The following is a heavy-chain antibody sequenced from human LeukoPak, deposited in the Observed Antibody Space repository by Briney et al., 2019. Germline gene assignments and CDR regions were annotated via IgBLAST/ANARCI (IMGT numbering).Heavy chain of an antibody. V-gene: IGHV1-18*01. CDR3: ARDRKLRFWEWLTDY. CDR2: ISAYNGNT. Sequence: ASVKVSCKASGYTFTSYGISWVRQAPGQGLAWMGWISAYNGNTNYAQKLQGRVTMTTDTSTSTAYMGLRSLRSDDTAVYYCARDRKLRFWEWLTDYWGQGTLVTVSS. J-gene: IGHJ4*02. CDR1: GYTFTSYG. D-gene: IGHD3-3*01.